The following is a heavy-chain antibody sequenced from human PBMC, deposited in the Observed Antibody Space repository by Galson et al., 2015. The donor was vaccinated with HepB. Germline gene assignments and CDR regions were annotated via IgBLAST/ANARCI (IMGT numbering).Heavy chain of an antibody. CDR3: AHAYYYDVTVYYPTDVDF. D-gene: IGHD3-22*01. J-gene: IGHJ4*02. V-gene: IGHV2-5*02. Sequence: PALVKPTQTLTLTCTFSGFSLRTSGVGVGWIRQPPGKALEWLALIYWDDNKYYSPSLKNRLTITKDTSKNQVVLTMTNMDPVDTATYYCAHAYYYDVTVYYPTDVDFWGQGTLVTVSS. CDR2: IYWDDNK. CDR1: GFSLRTSGVG.